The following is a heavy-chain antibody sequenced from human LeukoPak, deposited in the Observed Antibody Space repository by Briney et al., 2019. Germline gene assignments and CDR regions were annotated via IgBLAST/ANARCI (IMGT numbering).Heavy chain of an antibody. CDR1: GGTFSSYA. D-gene: IGHD6-13*01. J-gene: IGHJ5*02. CDR2: INTNTGNP. Sequence: ASVKVSCKASGGTFSSYAISWVRQAPGQGLEWMGWINTNTGNPTYAQGFTGRFVFSLDTSVSTAYLQISSLKAEDTAVYYCARVGDSSSPTARGFDPWGQGTLVTVSS. V-gene: IGHV7-4-1*02. CDR3: ARVGDSSSPTARGFDP.